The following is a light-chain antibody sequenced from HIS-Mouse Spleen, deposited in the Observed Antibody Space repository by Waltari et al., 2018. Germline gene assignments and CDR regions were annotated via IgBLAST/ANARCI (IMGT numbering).Light chain of an antibody. V-gene: IGLV1-47*01. CDR1: SSNIGSNY. Sequence: QSVLTQPPSASGTPGQRVTISCSGSSSNIGSNYVYWYQQLPGTAPKLLIYRNTPRPSGVPDRFSGSKSGTSASLAISGLRSEDEADYYCAAWDDSLSGYVFGTGTKVTVL. J-gene: IGLJ1*01. CDR2: RNT. CDR3: AAWDDSLSGYV.